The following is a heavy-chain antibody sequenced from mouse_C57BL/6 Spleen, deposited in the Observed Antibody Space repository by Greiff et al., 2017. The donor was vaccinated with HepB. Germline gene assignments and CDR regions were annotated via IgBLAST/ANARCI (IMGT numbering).Heavy chain of an antibody. V-gene: IGHV1-69*01. CDR2: IDPSDSYT. CDR3: ARGGYEGYFDV. D-gene: IGHD2-3*01. J-gene: IGHJ1*03. CDR1: GYTFTSYW. Sequence: QVQLQQPGAELVMPGASVKLSCKASGYTFTSYWMHWVKQRPGQGLEWIGEIDPSDSYTNYNQKFKGKSTLTVDKSSSTAYMQLSSLTSEDSAVYYCARGGYEGYFDVWGTGTTVTVSS.